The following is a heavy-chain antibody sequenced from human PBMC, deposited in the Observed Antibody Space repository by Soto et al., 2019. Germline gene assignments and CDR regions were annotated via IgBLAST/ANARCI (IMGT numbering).Heavy chain of an antibody. Sequence: ASVKSTCKASGYTFTGYYMHWVRQAPRQGLEGRGWIIPKSGSTNYAQKFQGRVTMTRDTSISTAYMELSRLRADDTAVYYCARIDRYDSSCYYSMDVWGQGTTVTVPS. CDR3: ARIDRYDSSCYYSMDV. V-gene: IGHV1-2*02. D-gene: IGHD3-22*01. CDR2: IIPKSGST. J-gene: IGHJ6*02. CDR1: GYTFTGYY.